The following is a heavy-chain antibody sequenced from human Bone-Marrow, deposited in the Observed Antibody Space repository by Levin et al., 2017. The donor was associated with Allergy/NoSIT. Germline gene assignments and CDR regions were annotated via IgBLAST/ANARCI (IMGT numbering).Heavy chain of an antibody. J-gene: IGHJ5*02. CDR3: ARHYDSSGYWGFDP. V-gene: IGHV5-51*01. Sequence: GESLKISCEASGYTFQDYWIGWVRQVPGKGLEWMGVIYPGDSDTRYSPSFQGQVTISADKSINTVYLQWSSLKASDTAVYYCARHYDSSGYWGFDPWGQGTLVTVSS. D-gene: IGHD3-22*01. CDR1: GYTFQDYW. CDR2: IYPGDSDT.